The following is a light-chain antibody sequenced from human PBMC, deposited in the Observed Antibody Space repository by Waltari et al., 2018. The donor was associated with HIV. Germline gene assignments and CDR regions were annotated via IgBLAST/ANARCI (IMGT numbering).Light chain of an antibody. V-gene: IGLV2-8*01. CDR2: EVS. Sequence: QSALTQPPSPSGSPGQSVTISCTEPSSAVGGYTYSSWYQQHPGKAPKLMIYEVSKRPSGVPDRFFGSKSGNTASLTVSGLQAEDEADYYCSSYAGSNNLVFGGGTKLTVL. J-gene: IGLJ2*01. CDR3: SSYAGSNNLV. CDR1: SSAVGGYTY.